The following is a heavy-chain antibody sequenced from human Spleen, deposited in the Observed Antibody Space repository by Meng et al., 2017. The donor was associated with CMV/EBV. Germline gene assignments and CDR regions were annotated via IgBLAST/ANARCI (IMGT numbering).Heavy chain of an antibody. J-gene: IGHJ5*02. V-gene: IGHV4-34*01. Sequence: YCSWIRQTPWKGLEWSREIDYSGSTNYDPCIKSRLTISVDASKKQFSLKMNSAIAADTAVYACARGLGRVEYYDCWSGYGLRNWFDPWGQGTLVTVSS. CDR1: Y. D-gene: IGHD3-3*01. CDR3: ARGLGRVEYYDCWSGYGLRNWFDP. CDR2: IDYSGST.